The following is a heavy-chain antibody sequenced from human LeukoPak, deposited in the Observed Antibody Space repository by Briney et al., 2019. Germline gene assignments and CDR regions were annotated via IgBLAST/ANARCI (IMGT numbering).Heavy chain of an antibody. V-gene: IGHV4-59*01. CDR1: GGSISSYY. CDR3: ARGADSSGYYSIFYFDY. CDR2: IYYSGST. D-gene: IGHD3-22*01. J-gene: IGHJ4*02. Sequence: SETLSLTCTVSGGSISSYYWSWIRQPPGKGLEWIGYIYYSGSTNYNPSLKSRVTISVDTSKNQFSLKLSSVTAADTAVYYCARGADSSGYYSIFYFDYWGQGTLVTVSS.